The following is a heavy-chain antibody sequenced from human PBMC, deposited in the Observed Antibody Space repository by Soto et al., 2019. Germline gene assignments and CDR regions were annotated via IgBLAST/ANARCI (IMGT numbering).Heavy chain of an antibody. D-gene: IGHD2-15*01. V-gene: IGHV3-23*01. CDR2: ISGSGGST. CDR3: ASLPRYCSGGSCYRGTSDY. J-gene: IGHJ4*02. CDR1: GFTFSSYA. Sequence: GGSLRLSCAASGFTFSSYAMSWVRRAPGKGLEWVSAISGSGGSTYYADSVKGRFTISRDNSKNTLYLQMNSLRAEDTAVYYCASLPRYCSGGSCYRGTSDYWGQGTLVTVSS.